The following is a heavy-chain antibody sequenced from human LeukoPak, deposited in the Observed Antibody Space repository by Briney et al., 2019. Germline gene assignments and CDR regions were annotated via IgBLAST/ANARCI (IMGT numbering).Heavy chain of an antibody. CDR2: INPNSGGT. Sequence: ASVKVSCRASGYTFTGYYMHWVRQAPGQGLEWKGWINPNSGGTNYAQKFQGRVTMTSDTSISTAYMELSRLRSDDTAVYYCARGKAAAGTCCWFDHWGQGTLVTVSS. D-gene: IGHD6-13*01. CDR3: ARGKAAAGTCCWFDH. V-gene: IGHV1-2*02. CDR1: GYTFTGYY. J-gene: IGHJ5*02.